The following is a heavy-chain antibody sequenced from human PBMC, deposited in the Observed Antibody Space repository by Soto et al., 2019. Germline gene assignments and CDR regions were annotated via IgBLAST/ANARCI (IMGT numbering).Heavy chain of an antibody. CDR2: ISTSSTYI. V-gene: IGHV3-21*01. Sequence: EVQLVESGGGLVKPGGSLRLSCVGSGFTFSPYNINWVRQPPGKGLEWVSSISTSSTYIFYTDSVKARFTISRDNAKNSLYLQMNSLRGEDTAVYFCARGQGFSYGSSALDIWGLGTMVTVSS. D-gene: IGHD5-18*01. CDR3: ARGQGFSYGSSALDI. J-gene: IGHJ3*02. CDR1: GFTFSPYN.